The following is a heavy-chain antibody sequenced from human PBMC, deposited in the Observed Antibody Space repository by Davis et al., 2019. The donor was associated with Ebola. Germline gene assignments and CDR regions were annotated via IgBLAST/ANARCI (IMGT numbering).Heavy chain of an antibody. CDR3: ARDHYGSGSYYNPFDY. D-gene: IGHD3-10*01. CDR1: GYTFTSYG. J-gene: IGHJ4*02. Sequence: ASVKVSCKASGYTFTSYGISWVRQAPGQGLEWMGIINPSGGSTSYAQKFQGRVTMTRDTSTSTVYMELSSLRSEDTAVYYCARDHYGSGSYYNPFDYWGQGTLVTVSS. CDR2: INPSGGST. V-gene: IGHV1-46*01.